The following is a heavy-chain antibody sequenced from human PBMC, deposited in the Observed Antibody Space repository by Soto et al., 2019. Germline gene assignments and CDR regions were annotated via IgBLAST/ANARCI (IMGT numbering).Heavy chain of an antibody. CDR2: ISSSSYTI. V-gene: IGHV3-48*04. Sequence: EVQLEESGGGLVQPGGSLRLSCAASGFSFRSYSMNWVRQAPGKGLEWLSEISSSSYTIYYADSVKGRFTISRDNAKNSIYLQMDSLRAEDTAVYYCARELEYCSNGVCYPYFDSWGQGTLVTVSS. J-gene: IGHJ4*02. CDR3: ARELEYCSNGVCYPYFDS. CDR1: GFSFRSYS. D-gene: IGHD2-8*01.